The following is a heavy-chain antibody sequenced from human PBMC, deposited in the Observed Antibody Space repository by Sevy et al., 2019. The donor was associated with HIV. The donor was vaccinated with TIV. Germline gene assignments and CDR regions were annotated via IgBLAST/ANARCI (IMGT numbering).Heavy chain of an antibody. CDR3: ARHLVVAASAFDI. CDR2: IYYSGST. CDR1: GGSMSSYY. D-gene: IGHD2-15*01. V-gene: IGHV4-59*08. J-gene: IGHJ3*02. Sequence: SETLSLTCSVSGGSMSSYYWSWIRQSPWKGLEWIGYIYYSGSTKYNPSLKSRVTVSLDMSRNQFSLTLSSVTAADTAVYYCARHLVVAASAFDIWGQGTMVTVSS.